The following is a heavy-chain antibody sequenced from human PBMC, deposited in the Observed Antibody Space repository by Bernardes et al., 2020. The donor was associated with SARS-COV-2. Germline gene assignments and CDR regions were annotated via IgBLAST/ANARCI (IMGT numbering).Heavy chain of an antibody. CDR2: IAFDGNTL. J-gene: IGHJ4*02. CDR3: ARGVGMATLDY. Sequence: GGSLRLSCAASGFTFSSYAMHWVRQAPGKGLEWVAIIAFDGNTLYNADSAKGRFTISRDNSKNTVYLQMDSLTPEDTAVYYCARGVGMATLDYWGQGTLVTVSS. D-gene: IGHD5-12*01. CDR1: GFTFSSYA. V-gene: IGHV3-30-3*01.